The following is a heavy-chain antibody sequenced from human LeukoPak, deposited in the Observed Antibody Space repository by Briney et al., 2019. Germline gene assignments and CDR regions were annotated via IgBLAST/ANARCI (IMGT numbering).Heavy chain of an antibody. CDR2: IDPSDSYT. V-gene: IGHV5-10-1*01. D-gene: IGHD5-12*01. J-gene: IGHJ4*02. CDR1: GYRFTRYW. CDR3: ARHEGGYAASDY. Sequence: PGESLKISCKGSGYRFTRYWISWERQMPGKGLEWMGKIDPSDSYTNYSPSFQGHVTISSDKSISTAYLQWSTLKASDTAMYYCARHEGGYAASDYWGQGTLVTVSS.